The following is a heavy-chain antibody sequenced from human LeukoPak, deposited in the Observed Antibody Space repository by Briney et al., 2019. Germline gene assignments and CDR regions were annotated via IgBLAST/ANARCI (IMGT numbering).Heavy chain of an antibody. CDR2: IQDDGRRT. CDR1: GFTFSRYG. CDR3: AKRAESNSGPFDY. J-gene: IGHJ4*02. V-gene: IGHV3-30*02. D-gene: IGHD5-12*01. Sequence: GALRLSCEASGFTFSRYGMHWVRQAPGKGLEWVAFIQDDGRRTEYADSVKGRFTISRDNSKNKHYVQMNSLRPDDTALYYCAKRAESNSGPFDYWGQGTVVTVSS.